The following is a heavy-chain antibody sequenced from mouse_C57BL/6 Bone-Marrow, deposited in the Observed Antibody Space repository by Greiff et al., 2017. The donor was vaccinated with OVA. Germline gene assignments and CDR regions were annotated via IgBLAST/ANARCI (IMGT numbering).Heavy chain of an antibody. CDR1: GYTFTSYW. J-gene: IGHJ2*01. CDR2: IYPSDSET. V-gene: IGHV1-61*01. Sequence: QVHVKQPGAELVRPGSSVKLSCKASGYTFTSYWMDWVKQRPGQGLEWIGNIYPSDSETHYNQKFKDKATLTVDKSSSTAYMQLSSRTAEDSAVYYCARAGFDYWGQGTTLTVSS. CDR3: ARAGFDY.